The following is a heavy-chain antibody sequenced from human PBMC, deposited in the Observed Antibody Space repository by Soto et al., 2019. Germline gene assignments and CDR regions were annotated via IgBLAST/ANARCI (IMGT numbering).Heavy chain of an antibody. D-gene: IGHD3-3*01. CDR2: ISYDGSNT. Sequence: QVQLVESGGGVVQPGRSLRLSCEASGFTFSTYGMHWVRQAPGKGLEWVAVISYDGSNTYYADSVKGRFTISRDNSKNTLFLQMNSLCVQELAVYSCATAVNRFLVGPHYYHGLDVWGQGTMVTVSS. J-gene: IGHJ6*02. V-gene: IGHV3-30*03. CDR1: GFTFSTYG. CDR3: ATAVNRFLVGPHYYHGLDV.